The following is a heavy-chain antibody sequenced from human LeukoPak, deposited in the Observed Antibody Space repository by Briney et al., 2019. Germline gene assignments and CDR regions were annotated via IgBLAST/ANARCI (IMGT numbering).Heavy chain of an antibody. CDR3: ATESEVARDAFDI. V-gene: IGHV1-18*01. CDR2: ISAYNDNT. D-gene: IGHD5-12*01. Sequence: VAAVKVSCKASRYTFTSYGISWVRQAPGQGGEWTGRISAYNDNTNYGQKLQGRVTMTTDTSTTTDNMELRSLRADDTAVYYCATESEVARDAFDIWGQGTMVTVSS. J-gene: IGHJ3*02. CDR1: RYTFTSYG.